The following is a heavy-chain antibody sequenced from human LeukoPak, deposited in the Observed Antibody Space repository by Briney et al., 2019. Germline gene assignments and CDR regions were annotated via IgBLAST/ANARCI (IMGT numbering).Heavy chain of an antibody. J-gene: IGHJ4*02. V-gene: IGHV4-39*01. D-gene: IGHD3-9*01. CDR2: IYYSGST. CDR3: ARPQERGYDILTGYLF. Sequence: PSETLSLTCTVSGGSISSSSYYWGWIRQPPGKGLEWFGSIYYSGSTYYNPSLKSRVTMSVDTSKNQFSLKLSSVTAADTAVYYCARPQERGYDILTGYLFWGQGTLVTVSS. CDR1: GGSISSSSYY.